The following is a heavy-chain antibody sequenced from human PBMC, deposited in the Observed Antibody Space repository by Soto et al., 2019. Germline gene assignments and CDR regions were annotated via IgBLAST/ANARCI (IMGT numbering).Heavy chain of an antibody. J-gene: IGHJ6*02. CDR2: VSPPVRTS. D-gene: IGHD3-10*01. CDR1: GVSFNNNG. Sequence: QVQLVQSGAEVKKPGSSVKVSCKTSGVSFNNNGIGWVRQAPGHGLEWMGGVSPPVRTSNYARKFQVRISITSAASTGTVNMELSSLTSEDTSQYYCARVLYYGSGSYSPYGMDVWGQGTTVTVSS. V-gene: IGHV1-69*01. CDR3: ARVLYYGSGSYSPYGMDV.